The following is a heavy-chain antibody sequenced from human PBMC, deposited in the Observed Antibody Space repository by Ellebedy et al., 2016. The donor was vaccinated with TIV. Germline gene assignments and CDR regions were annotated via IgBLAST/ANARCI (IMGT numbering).Heavy chain of an antibody. Sequence: SCAISGDSVSSNSAGWNWIRQSPSRGLEWLGRTYYRSKWYNDYAVSVKSQITINPDTSKNQFSLQLNSVTPEDTAVYYCARRSSRNVMDVWGQGTTVTVSS. CDR2: TYYRSKWYN. V-gene: IGHV6-1*01. J-gene: IGHJ6*02. CDR3: ARRSSRNVMDV. CDR1: GDSVSSNSAG. D-gene: IGHD6-13*01.